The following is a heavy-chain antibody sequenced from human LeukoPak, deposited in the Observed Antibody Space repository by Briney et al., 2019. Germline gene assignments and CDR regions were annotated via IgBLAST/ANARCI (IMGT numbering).Heavy chain of an antibody. Sequence: SETLSLTCTVSGGSISSYYWSWIRQPPGKGLEWIGYIYYSGSTNYNPSLKSRVTISVDTSKNQFSLELSSVTAADTAVYYCARAVYCSGGSCYYWYFDLWGRGTLVTVSS. V-gene: IGHV4-59*01. CDR3: ARAVYCSGGSCYYWYFDL. J-gene: IGHJ2*01. CDR2: IYYSGST. D-gene: IGHD2-15*01. CDR1: GGSISSYY.